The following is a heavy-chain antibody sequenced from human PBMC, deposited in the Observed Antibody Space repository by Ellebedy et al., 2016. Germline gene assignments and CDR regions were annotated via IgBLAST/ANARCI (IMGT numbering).Heavy chain of an antibody. Sequence: SGPTLVKPTQTLTLTCTFSGFSLSTSGVGVGWIRQPPGKALEWLALIYWDDDKRYSPSLKSRLTITKDTSKNQVVLTMTNMDPVDTATYYCAHLPNVNQDFWSGYSTYYYGMDVWGQGTTVTVSS. CDR2: IYWDDDK. D-gene: IGHD3-3*01. CDR3: AHLPNVNQDFWSGYSTYYYGMDV. J-gene: IGHJ6*02. CDR1: GFSLSTSGVG. V-gene: IGHV2-5*02.